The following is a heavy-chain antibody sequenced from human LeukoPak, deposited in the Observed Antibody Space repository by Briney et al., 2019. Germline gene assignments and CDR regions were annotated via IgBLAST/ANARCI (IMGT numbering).Heavy chain of an antibody. Sequence: QPGRSLRLSCAASGLTFSNYGMHWVRQAPGKGLEWVALIWYDGSQKYYADSVKGRVTISRDNAKNTVYLQMNSLRVEDTAVYYCAPQTFDYWGQGTLVTVSS. CDR3: APQTFDY. CDR1: GLTFSNYG. V-gene: IGHV3-33*01. J-gene: IGHJ4*02. CDR2: IWYDGSQK.